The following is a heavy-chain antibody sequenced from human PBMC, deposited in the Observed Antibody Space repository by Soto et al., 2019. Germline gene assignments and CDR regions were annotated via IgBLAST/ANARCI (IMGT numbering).Heavy chain of an antibody. Sequence: ASVKVSCKASGYTFSDYYVHWVRQAPGQGLEWMGWINPNNGGTNYARKFQGRVTMTRDTSITTAYMELSRLRSGDTAVYYCARDIRSIAAAGLYYFDYWGQGTLVTVSS. CDR3: ARDIRSIAAAGLYYFDY. D-gene: IGHD6-13*01. CDR2: INPNNGGT. J-gene: IGHJ4*02. CDR1: GYTFSDYY. V-gene: IGHV1-2*02.